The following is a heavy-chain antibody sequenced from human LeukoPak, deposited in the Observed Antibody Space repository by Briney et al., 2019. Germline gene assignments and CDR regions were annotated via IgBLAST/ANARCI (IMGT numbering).Heavy chain of an antibody. CDR3: AKEGLQQYYFDY. D-gene: IGHD5-24*01. CDR2: IYSGGNT. CDR1: GFAVSSNY. J-gene: IGHJ4*02. Sequence: PGGSLRLSCAASGFAVSSNYMSWVRQAPGKGLEWVSVIYSGGNTYYADSVKGRFTISRDNSKNTLYLQMNSLRAEDTAVYYCAKEGLQQYYFDYWGQGTLVTVSS. V-gene: IGHV3-53*01.